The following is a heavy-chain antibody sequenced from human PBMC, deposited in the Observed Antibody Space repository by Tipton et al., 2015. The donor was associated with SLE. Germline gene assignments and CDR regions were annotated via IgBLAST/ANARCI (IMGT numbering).Heavy chain of an antibody. V-gene: IGHV3-23*04. CDR3: ARDPSRLGDYGYFDY. CDR1: GYRFTTSW. Sequence: QLVQSGAEVKKPGESLKISCKGSGYRFTTSWIAWVRQAPGKGLEWVSAISGSGGSTYYADSVKGRFTISRDNSKNTLFLEMSSLRAEDTALYYCARDPSRLGDYGYFDYWGQGTPVTVSS. J-gene: IGHJ4*02. D-gene: IGHD4-17*01. CDR2: ISGSGGST.